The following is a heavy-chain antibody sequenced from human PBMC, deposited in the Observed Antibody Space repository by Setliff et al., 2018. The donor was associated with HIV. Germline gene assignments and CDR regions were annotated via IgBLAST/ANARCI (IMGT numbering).Heavy chain of an antibody. D-gene: IGHD2-2*03. V-gene: IGHV3-23*01. J-gene: IGHJ4*02. CDR2: IDPSGTYT. CDR1: GFTFNDFS. Sequence: GGSLRLSCVASGFTFNDFSMSWVRQAPGKGLEWVSAIDPSGTYTYYADSVRGRFTISRDNSKNTLYLQMNSLRAGDTAVYYCSKVDSGHCDSSSCRDFDYWGQGTLVTVSS. CDR3: SKVDSGHCDSSSCRDFDY.